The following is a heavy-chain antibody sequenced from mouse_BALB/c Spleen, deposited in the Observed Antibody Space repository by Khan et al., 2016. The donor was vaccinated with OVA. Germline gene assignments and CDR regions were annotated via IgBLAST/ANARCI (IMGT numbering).Heavy chain of an antibody. D-gene: IGHD2-14*01. CDR3: VRDGAYYRNDGCFAY. CDR1: GFTFTSYT. Sequence: VQLQQSGAELARPGASVKMSCKASGFTFTSYTIHWIKLRPGQGLEWIGYINPSNGYTNYNQKFKDKATLTADKSSTTAYMQLSSLTSDDSAVYNWVRDGAYYRNDGCFAYWGQGTLVTVSA. V-gene: IGHV1-4*01. CDR2: INPSNGYT. J-gene: IGHJ3*01.